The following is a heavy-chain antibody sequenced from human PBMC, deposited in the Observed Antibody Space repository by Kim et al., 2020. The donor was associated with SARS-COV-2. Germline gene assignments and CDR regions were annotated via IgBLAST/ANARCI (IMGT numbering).Heavy chain of an antibody. CDR3: ARVREGSGSYDYYYYGMDV. CDR1: GYTFTSYY. D-gene: IGHD3-10*01. V-gene: IGHV1-46*01. J-gene: IGHJ6*02. CDR2: INPSGGST. Sequence: ASVKVSCKASGYTFTSYYMHWVRQAPGQGLEWMGIINPSGGSTSYAQKFQGRVTMTRDTSTSTVYMELSSLRSEDTAVYYCARVREGSGSYDYYYYGMDVWGQGTTVTVSS.